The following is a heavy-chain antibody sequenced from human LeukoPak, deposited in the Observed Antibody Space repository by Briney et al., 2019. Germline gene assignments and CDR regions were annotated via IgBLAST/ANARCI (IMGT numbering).Heavy chain of an antibody. D-gene: IGHD1-26*01. CDR2: IYSGGST. J-gene: IGHJ4*02. V-gene: IGHV3-53*01. Sequence: GGSLRLSCAASGFTVSSNYMSWVRQAPGKGLEWVSVIYSGGSTYYADSVKGRFTISRDNSKNTLYLQVNSLRAEDTAVYYCARGRSGSYYGLDYWGQGTLVTVSS. CDR3: ARGRSGSYYGLDY. CDR1: GFTVSSNY.